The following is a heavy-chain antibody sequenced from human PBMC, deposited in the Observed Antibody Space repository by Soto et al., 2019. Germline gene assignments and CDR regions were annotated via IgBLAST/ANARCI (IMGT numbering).Heavy chain of an antibody. CDR1: GGTFSSYA. Sequence: VASVKVSCKASGGTFSSYAISWVRQAPGQGLEWMGGIIPIFGAANYTQNFQGRVTITADKSTSTAYLELSSVRSEDTAVYYCARDPSAYYDRSGYYPGAFDIWGQ. CDR3: ARDPSAYYDRSGYYPGAFDI. J-gene: IGHJ3*02. CDR2: IIPIFGAA. V-gene: IGHV1-69*06. D-gene: IGHD3-22*01.